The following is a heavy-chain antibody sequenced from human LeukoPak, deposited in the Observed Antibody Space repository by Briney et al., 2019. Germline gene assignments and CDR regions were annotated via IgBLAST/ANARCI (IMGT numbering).Heavy chain of an antibody. Sequence: GGSLGLSCAASGFSFSGSAIHWVRQAPGKGLEWVGRIRGAGYSDAPAYVASVRGRFTISRDDSKSTAYLQMNSLKAGDTAVYYCTVPASGGNWFDPWGPGTLVTVSS. J-gene: IGHJ5*02. CDR1: GFSFSGSA. CDR2: IRGAGYSDAP. V-gene: IGHV3-73*01. CDR3: TVPASGGNWFDP. D-gene: IGHD2-2*01.